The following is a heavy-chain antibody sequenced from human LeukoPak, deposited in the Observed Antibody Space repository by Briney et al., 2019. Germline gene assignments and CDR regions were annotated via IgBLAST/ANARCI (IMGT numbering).Heavy chain of an antibody. D-gene: IGHD1-26*01. Sequence: GGSLRLSCAVSGVTLSNYGMAWVRQAPGKGLEWVAGISGSGGRPNYADSVKGRFTISRDNAKNTLYLQMNSLRAEDTAVYYCAKNRGGSYYSGSDYWGQGTLVTVSS. J-gene: IGHJ4*02. V-gene: IGHV3-23*01. CDR3: AKNRGGSYYSGSDY. CDR2: ISGSGGRP. CDR1: GVTLSNYG.